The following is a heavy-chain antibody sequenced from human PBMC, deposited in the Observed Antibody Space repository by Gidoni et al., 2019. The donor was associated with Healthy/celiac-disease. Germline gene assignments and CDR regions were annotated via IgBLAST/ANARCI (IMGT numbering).Heavy chain of an antibody. D-gene: IGHD3-3*01. Sequence: QVQLQESGPGLVKPSQTLSLTCTVSGGSISSGSYYWSWIRQPAGKGLEWIGRIYTSGSTNYNPPLKSRVTISVDTSKNQFSLKLSSVTAADTAVYYCARDSGGYDFWSGYYRGWFDPWGQGTLVTVSS. CDR1: GGSISSGSYY. CDR3: ARDSGGYDFWSGYYRGWFDP. J-gene: IGHJ5*02. CDR2: IYTSGST. V-gene: IGHV4-61*02.